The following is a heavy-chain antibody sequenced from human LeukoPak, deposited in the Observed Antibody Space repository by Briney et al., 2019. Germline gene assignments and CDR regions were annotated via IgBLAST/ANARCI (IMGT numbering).Heavy chain of an antibody. D-gene: IGHD4-17*01. J-gene: IGHJ4*02. CDR3: AKRPSDYGDYVTYFDY. CDR1: GFTFSSYA. V-gene: IGHV3-23*01. CDR2: ISGSGGST. Sequence: GGSLRLSCAASGFTFSSYAMSWVRQAPGKGLEWVSAISGSGGSTYYADSVKGRFTISRDNSKNTLYLQMNSLRDEDTAVYYCAKRPSDYGDYVTYFDYWGQGTLVTVSS.